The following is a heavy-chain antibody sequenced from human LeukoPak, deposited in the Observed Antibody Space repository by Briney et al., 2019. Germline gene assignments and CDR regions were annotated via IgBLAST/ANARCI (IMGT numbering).Heavy chain of an antibody. J-gene: IGHJ3*02. CDR1: GGSISSYY. V-gene: IGHV4-59*01. Sequence: SSETLSLTCTVSGGSISSYYWSWIGQPPGEGLEWIGYIYYSGSTNYNPSLKSRVTISVDTSKNQFSLKLSSVTAADTAVYYCARRLYCSSTSCPPTAFDIWGQGTMVTVSS. D-gene: IGHD2-2*01. CDR3: ARRLYCSSTSCPPTAFDI. CDR2: IYYSGST.